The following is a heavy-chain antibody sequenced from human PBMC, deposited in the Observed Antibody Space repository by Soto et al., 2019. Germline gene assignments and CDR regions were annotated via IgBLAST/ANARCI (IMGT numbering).Heavy chain of an antibody. Sequence: EVQLVQYGGGWVQPGRSLRLSCGASGFTFDDYGMHWVRQAPGKGLEWVSSISWNSGRIGYADSVKGRFTISRDNVKNNLYLQMNSLRAEDTALYYCARSGEFSASDYFGFWGQGTLVTVSS. CDR3: ARSGEFSASDYFGF. D-gene: IGHD3-10*01. CDR1: GFTFDDYG. J-gene: IGHJ4*02. CDR2: ISWNSGRI. V-gene: IGHV3-9*01.